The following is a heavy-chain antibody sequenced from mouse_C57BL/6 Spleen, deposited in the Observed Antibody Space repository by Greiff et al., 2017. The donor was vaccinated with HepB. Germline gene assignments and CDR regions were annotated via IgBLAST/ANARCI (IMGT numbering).Heavy chain of an antibody. CDR2: IDPSDSYT. Sequence: QVQLQQPGAELVKPGASVKLSCKASGYTFTSYWMQWVKQRPGQGLAWIGEIDPSDSYTNYNQKFKGKATLTVDTSSSTAYMQLSSLTSEDSAVYYCARRSAYWGQGTLVTVSA. J-gene: IGHJ3*01. CDR1: GYTFTSYW. CDR3: ARRSAY. V-gene: IGHV1-50*01.